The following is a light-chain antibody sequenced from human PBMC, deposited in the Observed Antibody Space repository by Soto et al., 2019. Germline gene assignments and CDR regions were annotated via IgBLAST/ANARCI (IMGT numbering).Light chain of an antibody. V-gene: IGLV1-40*01. CDR3: QSYDSRLSGYV. CDR1: SSNIGAGYD. J-gene: IGLJ1*01. CDR2: GNI. Sequence: QSVLTQPPSVSGAPGQRVTISCTGSSSNIGAGYDVHWYQQLPGTAPKLLMYGNINRPSGVPDRFSGSKSGTSASLAITGLRAEDEADYYCQSYDSRLSGYVFGTGTKVTVL.